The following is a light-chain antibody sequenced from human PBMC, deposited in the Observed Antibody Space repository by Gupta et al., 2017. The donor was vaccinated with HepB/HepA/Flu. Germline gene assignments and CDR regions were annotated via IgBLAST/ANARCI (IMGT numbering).Light chain of an antibody. V-gene: IGLV1-44*01. Sequence: QSVLTQPPSASGTPGQRVIISCSGSSSNIGGNPVNWYQQFPGTAPKLLIYSNNQRPSGVPDRFSGSKSGTSASLAISGLQSEDEADYYCAAWDGSLNGVVFGGGTKLTVL. CDR2: SNN. CDR1: SSNIGGNP. J-gene: IGLJ2*01. CDR3: AAWDGSLNGVV.